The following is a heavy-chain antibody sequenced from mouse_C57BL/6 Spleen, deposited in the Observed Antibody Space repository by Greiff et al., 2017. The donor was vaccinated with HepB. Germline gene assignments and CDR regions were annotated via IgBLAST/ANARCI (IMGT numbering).Heavy chain of an antibody. Sequence: VQLQQSGAELVKPGASVKMSCKASGYTFTSYWITWVKQRPGQGLEWIGDIYPGSGSTNYNEKFKSKATLTVDTSSSTAYMQLSSLTSEDSAVYYCARPLTVVAPRAAMDYWGQGTSVTVSS. V-gene: IGHV1-55*01. D-gene: IGHD1-1*01. CDR1: GYTFTSYW. CDR2: IYPGSGST. CDR3: ARPLTVVAPRAAMDY. J-gene: IGHJ4*01.